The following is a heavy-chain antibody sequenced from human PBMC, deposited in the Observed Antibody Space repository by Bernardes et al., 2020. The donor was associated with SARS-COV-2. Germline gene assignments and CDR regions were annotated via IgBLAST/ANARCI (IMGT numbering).Heavy chain of an antibody. J-gene: IGHJ4*02. CDR2: INSDGSST. V-gene: IGHV3-74*01. CDR1: GFIFSSYW. CDR3: ARWGSSWSQVDY. Sequence: SLSLSCAASGFIFSSYWMHWVRQAPGKGLVWVSHINSDGSSTNYADSVKGRFTISRDNAKNTVYLQMNSLRAEDTAVYYCARWGSSWSQVDYWGQGTLVTVSS. D-gene: IGHD6-13*01.